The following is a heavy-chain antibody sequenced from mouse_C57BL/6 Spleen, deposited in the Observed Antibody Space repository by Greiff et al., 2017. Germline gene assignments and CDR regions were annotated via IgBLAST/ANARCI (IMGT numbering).Heavy chain of an antibody. CDR2: INPNNGCT. CDR1: GYTFTDYY. J-gene: IGHJ4*01. V-gene: IGHV1-26*01. D-gene: IGHD1-1*01. CDR3: ARWDYFGSSFYAMDY. Sequence: EVQLQQPGPELVKPGASVKISCKASGYTFTDYYMHWVKQSPGKSLEWIGDINPNNGCTSYNQKFKGKATLTVDKSSSTAYMELRSLTSEDSAVYYGARWDYFGSSFYAMDYWGQGTSVTVSS.